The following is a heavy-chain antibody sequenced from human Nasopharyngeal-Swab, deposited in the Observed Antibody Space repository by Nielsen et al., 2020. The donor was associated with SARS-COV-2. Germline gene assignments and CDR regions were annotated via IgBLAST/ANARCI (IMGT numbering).Heavy chain of an antibody. CDR2: IYSGGST. J-gene: IGHJ4*02. CDR1: GFTVSSNY. CDR3: ARAGSSGWYYYFDY. V-gene: IGHV3-66*01. Sequence: GGSLRLSCAASGFTVSSNYMSWVRQAPGKGLEWVSVIYSGGSTYYADSVKGRFTISRDNSKNTLYLQMNSLRAEDTAVYYCARAGSSGWYYYFDYWGQGTLVTVSS. D-gene: IGHD6-19*01.